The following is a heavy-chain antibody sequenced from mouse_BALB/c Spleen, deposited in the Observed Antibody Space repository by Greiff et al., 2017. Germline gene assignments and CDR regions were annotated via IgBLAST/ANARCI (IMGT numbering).Heavy chain of an antibody. CDR2: INPGSGGT. V-gene: IGHV1-54*03. CDR1: GYAFTNYL. Sequence: QVQLQQSGAELVRPGTSVKVSCKASGYAFTNYLIEWVKQRPGQGLEWIGVINPGSGGTNYNEKFKGKATLTADKSSSTAYMQLSSLTSDDSAVYFCARDGYYEFDYWGQGTTLTVSS. J-gene: IGHJ2*01. CDR3: ARDGYYEFDY. D-gene: IGHD2-3*01.